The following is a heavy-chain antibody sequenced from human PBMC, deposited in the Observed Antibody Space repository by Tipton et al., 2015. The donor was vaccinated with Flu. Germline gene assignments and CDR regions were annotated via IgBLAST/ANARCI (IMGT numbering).Heavy chain of an antibody. CDR3: ARGPVVVAAPSFALDI. J-gene: IGHJ3*02. D-gene: IGHD2-15*01. CDR2: INHSGST. Sequence: TLSLTCAVYGGSFSGYYWSWIRQPPGKGLEWIGEINHSGSTNYNPSLKSRVTISVDTSKNQFSLKLSSVTAADTAVYYCARGPVVVAAPSFALDIWGQGTMVTVSS. V-gene: IGHV4-34*01. CDR1: GGSFSGYY.